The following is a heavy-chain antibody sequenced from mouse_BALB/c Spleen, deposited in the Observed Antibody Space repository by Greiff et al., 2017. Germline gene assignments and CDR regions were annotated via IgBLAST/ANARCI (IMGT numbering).Heavy chain of an antibody. D-gene: IGHD1-1*01. V-gene: IGHV5-17*02. CDR1: GFTFSSFG. Sequence: EVQVVESGGGLVQPGGSRKLSCAASGFTFSSFGMHWVRQAPEKGLEWVAYISSGSSTIYYADTVKGRFTISRDNPKNTLFLQMTSLRSEDTAMYYCARCPSYYGSSYAMDYWGQGTSVTVSS. J-gene: IGHJ4*01. CDR3: ARCPSYYGSSYAMDY. CDR2: ISSGSSTI.